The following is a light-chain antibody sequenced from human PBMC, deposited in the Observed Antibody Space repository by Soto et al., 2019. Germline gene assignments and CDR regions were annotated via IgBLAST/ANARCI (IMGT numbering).Light chain of an antibody. CDR1: QSVDHAY. V-gene: IGKV3-20*01. CDR3: QQYGNSPWT. CDR2: GAS. Sequence: VLTQSPGTLSLSLGDRATLSCRASQSVDHAYVAWYQQRPGQAPSLLIYGASTRPSDVPERFSGSGSGTDFTRTISRLEAEDSAFYYWQQYGNSPWTFGQGTKVEIK. J-gene: IGKJ1*01.